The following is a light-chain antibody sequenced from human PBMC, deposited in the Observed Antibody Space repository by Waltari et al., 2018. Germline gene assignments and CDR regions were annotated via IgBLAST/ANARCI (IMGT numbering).Light chain of an antibody. V-gene: IGLV2-14*03. CDR3: TSYTGSSTRYV. J-gene: IGLJ1*01. Sequence: QSALTQPASVSGSPGQSITISCTGTSSDVGLYDYVSWYQQHPGKAPKLVIYDVSYRPSGISTLFSAPKSGNTASRTISGLQAEDDADYDCTSYTGSSTRYVFGTGTKVTVL. CDR2: DVS. CDR1: SSDVGLYDY.